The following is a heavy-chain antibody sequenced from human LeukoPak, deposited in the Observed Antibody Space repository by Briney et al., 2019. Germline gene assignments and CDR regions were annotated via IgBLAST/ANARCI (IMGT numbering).Heavy chain of an antibody. CDR1: GGSFSGYY. J-gene: IGHJ4*02. V-gene: IGHV4-34*01. D-gene: IGHD3-10*01. CDR3: ARVFGSGLYGSGSYYIGVKLTYYFDY. Sequence: NPSETLSLTCAVYGGSFSGYYWSWIRQPPGKGLEWIGEINHSGRTNYNPSLKIRVTISVATSTHQFSLKLSSVTAAATAVYCCARVFGSGLYGSGSYYIGVKLTYYFDYWGQGTLFTVSS. CDR2: INHSGRT.